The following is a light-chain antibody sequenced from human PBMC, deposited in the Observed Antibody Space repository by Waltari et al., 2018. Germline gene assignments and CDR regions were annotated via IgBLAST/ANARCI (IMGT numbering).Light chain of an antibody. Sequence: QSVLTQPPSTSGTPGQTATISCSGTNSTIPRISVSWSQHLPGTAPKLLICRDNQRPSGVPDRFSASKSGTSAALASRGLRSEDEADYYCAAWDDSLSVTYVFGSGTRVTV. CDR1: NSTIPRIS. CDR3: AAWDDSLSVTYV. V-gene: IGLV1-47*01. J-gene: IGLJ1*01. CDR2: RDN.